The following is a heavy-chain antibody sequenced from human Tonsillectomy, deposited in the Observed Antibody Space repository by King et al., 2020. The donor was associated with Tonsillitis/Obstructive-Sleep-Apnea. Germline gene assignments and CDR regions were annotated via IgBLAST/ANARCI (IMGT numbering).Heavy chain of an antibody. J-gene: IGHJ3*02. V-gene: IGHV3-73*01. CDR2: IRDKANNYAT. Sequence: VQLVESGGGLVQPGGSLKLSCAASGFTFSGSAVHWVRQASGKGLEGVGRIRDKANNYATAYAASVKGRFTISRDDSRNTAYLQMNSLNTEDTAVYYCTRLRDYYDSSGPIWGQGTVVTVSS. CDR3: TRLRDYYDSSGPI. D-gene: IGHD3-22*01. CDR1: GFTFSGSA.